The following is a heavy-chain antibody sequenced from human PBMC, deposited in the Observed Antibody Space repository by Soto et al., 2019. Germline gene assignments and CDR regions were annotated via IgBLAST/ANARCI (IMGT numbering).Heavy chain of an antibody. D-gene: IGHD6-13*01. V-gene: IGHV3-9*01. J-gene: IGHJ5*02. CDR1: GFTFDDYA. Sequence: EVQLVESGGGVVQPGRSLRLSCTGSGFTFDDYAMYWVRQRPGAGLEWVAGISWSSGNIAHADSVKGRFTVPRDNDMSSLYLQMNSLRVEDTAMYYCARGGSGALTAAAGRTNWFDPWGQGTLVIVSS. CDR2: ISWSSGNI. CDR3: ARGGSGALTAAAGRTNWFDP.